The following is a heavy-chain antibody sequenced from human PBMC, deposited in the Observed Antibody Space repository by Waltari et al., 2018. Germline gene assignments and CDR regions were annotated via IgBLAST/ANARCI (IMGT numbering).Heavy chain of an antibody. CDR2: VDTEDGET. Sequence: QVQLVQSGAEVKKPGASVKVSCKVSGYTLTELSMHWVRQAPGKGLEWMGGVDTEDGETIYANKFQGRVTMTEDTATDTAYMELSSLISEDTAVYYCATDGSGWRNAFDIWGQGTMVTVSS. V-gene: IGHV1-24*01. CDR3: ATDGSGWRNAFDI. J-gene: IGHJ3*02. D-gene: IGHD6-19*01. CDR1: GYTLTELS.